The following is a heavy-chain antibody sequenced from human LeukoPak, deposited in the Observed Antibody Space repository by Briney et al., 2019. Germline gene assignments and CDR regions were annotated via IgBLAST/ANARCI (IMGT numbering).Heavy chain of an antibody. Sequence: LGGSLRLSCAASGFTFSSNWMSWVRQAPGKGLEWVANINQDGSEKYCADSVKGRFTISRDNAKNSLYLQMNSLRAEDTAVYYCASAPYSSGWYGFDHWGQGTLVTVSS. J-gene: IGHJ4*02. V-gene: IGHV3-7*01. D-gene: IGHD6-19*01. CDR2: INQDGSEK. CDR3: ASAPYSSGWYGFDH. CDR1: GFTFSSNW.